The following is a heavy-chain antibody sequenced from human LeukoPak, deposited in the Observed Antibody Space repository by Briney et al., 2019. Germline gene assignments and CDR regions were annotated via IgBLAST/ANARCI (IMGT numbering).Heavy chain of an antibody. J-gene: IGHJ5*01. CDR1: GDSITNYC. V-gene: IGHV4-59*08. CDR3: ARQTWLLDS. Sequence: SETLSLTCSVSGDSITNYCWSWIRQPPGRGLEWIGHIYYSGTTSYNPSLESRVSLSVDTSKNQFTLKLSSVTAADTAVYFCARQTWLLDSWGQGALVTVAS. CDR2: IYYSGTT. D-gene: IGHD5-12*01.